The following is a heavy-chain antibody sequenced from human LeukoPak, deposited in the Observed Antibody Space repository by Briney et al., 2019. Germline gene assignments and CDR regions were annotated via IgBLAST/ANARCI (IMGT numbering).Heavy chain of an antibody. CDR3: ARRGPNIVVVPAARRVGWFDP. CDR1: GGSFSGYY. V-gene: IGHV4-34*01. CDR2: INHSGST. D-gene: IGHD2-2*01. J-gene: IGHJ5*02. Sequence: SSETLSLTCAVYGGSFSGYYWSWIRQPPGKGLEWIGEINHSGSTNYNPSLKSRVTISVDTSKNQFSLKLSSVTAADTAVYYCARRGPNIVVVPAARRVGWFDPWGQGTLVTVSS.